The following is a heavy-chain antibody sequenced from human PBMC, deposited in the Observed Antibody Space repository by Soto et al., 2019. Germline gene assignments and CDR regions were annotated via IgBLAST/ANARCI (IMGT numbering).Heavy chain of an antibody. CDR1: GGSISSYY. V-gene: IGHV4-59*08. CDR3: ARNWGYSGYEKKTYYYYYFMDV. J-gene: IGHJ6*03. CDR2: IYYSGST. D-gene: IGHD5-12*01. Sequence: SETLSLTCTVSGGSISSYYWSWIRQPPGKGLEWIGYIYYSGSTNYNPSLKSRVTISVDTTKNQFSLKLSSVTAADTAVNYGARNWGYSGYEKKTYYYYYFMDVWGKGTTVTVSS.